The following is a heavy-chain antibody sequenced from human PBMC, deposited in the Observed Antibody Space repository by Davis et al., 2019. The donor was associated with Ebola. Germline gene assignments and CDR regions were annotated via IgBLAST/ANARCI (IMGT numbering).Heavy chain of an antibody. V-gene: IGHV5-51*01. D-gene: IGHD3-10*01. CDR1: GYTFSRYW. Sequence: GESLKISCKGSGYTFSRYWIAWVRQMPGKGLEWMGIIYPGDSDTRYSPSFQGQVAISADKSISTAYLQWSSLKASDTAMYYCARGDRAMAFDIWGQGTMVTVSS. CDR3: ARGDRAMAFDI. J-gene: IGHJ3*02. CDR2: IYPGDSDT.